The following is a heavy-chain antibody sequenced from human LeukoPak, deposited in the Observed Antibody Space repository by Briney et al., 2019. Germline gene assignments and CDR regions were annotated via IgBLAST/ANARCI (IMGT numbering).Heavy chain of an antibody. J-gene: IGHJ4*02. D-gene: IGHD6-13*01. CDR2: ISSSSSYI. CDR3: AKGSSWFDY. Sequence: GGSLRLSCAASGFTFSSYAMSWVRQAPGKGLEWVSSISSSSSYIYYADSVKGRFTISRDNSKNSLCLQMNSLRTEDTALYYCAKGSSWFDYWGQGTLVTVSS. V-gene: IGHV3-21*04. CDR1: GFTFSSYA.